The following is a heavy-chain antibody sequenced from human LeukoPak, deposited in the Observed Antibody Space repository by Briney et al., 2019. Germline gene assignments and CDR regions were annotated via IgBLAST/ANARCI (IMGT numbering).Heavy chain of an antibody. CDR2: INPNSGGT. D-gene: IGHD3-10*01. V-gene: IGHV1-2*02. CDR1: GYTFTGYY. CDR3: ARAAMVRGVPGWFDP. J-gene: IGHJ5*02. Sequence: ASVKVSCKASGYTFTGYYMHWVRQAPGQGLEWMGWINPNSGGTNYAQKFQGRVTMTRDTSISTAYMELSRLRSDDTAVYYCARAAMVRGVPGWFDPWGQGILVTVSS.